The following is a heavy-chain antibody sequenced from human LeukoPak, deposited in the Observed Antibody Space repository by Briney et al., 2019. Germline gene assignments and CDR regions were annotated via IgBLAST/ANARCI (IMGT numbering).Heavy chain of an antibody. Sequence: ASVKVSCKASGYTFTSYGISWVRQAPGQGLEWMGWISAYNGNTDYAQKLQGRVTMTTDTSTSTAYMELRSLRSDDTAVYYCAREDCSGGSCYSGYYWGQGTLVTVSS. CDR1: GYTFTSYG. CDR2: ISAYNGNT. J-gene: IGHJ4*02. CDR3: AREDCSGGSCYSGYY. V-gene: IGHV1-18*01. D-gene: IGHD2-15*01.